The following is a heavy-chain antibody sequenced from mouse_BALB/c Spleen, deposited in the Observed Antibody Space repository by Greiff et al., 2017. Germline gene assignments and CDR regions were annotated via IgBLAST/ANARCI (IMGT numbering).Heavy chain of an antibody. Sequence: DVKLVESGGDLVKPGGSLKLSCAASGFTFSSYGMSWVRQTPDKRLEWVATISSGGSYTYYPDSVKGRFTISRDNAKNTLYLQMSSLKSEDTAMYYCASPLYDGYYDVAWFAYWGQGTLVTVSA. D-gene: IGHD2-3*01. CDR1: GFTFSSYG. J-gene: IGHJ3*01. V-gene: IGHV5-6*02. CDR2: ISSGGSYT. CDR3: ASPLYDGYYDVAWFAY.